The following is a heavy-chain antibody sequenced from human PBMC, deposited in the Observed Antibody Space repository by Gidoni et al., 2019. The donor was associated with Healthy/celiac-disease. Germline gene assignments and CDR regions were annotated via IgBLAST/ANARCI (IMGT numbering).Heavy chain of an antibody. D-gene: IGHD6-13*01. CDR3: ARDRGDSSSWYGPRAFDI. CDR2: IYYSGST. Sequence: QLQLQESGPGLVKPSETLSLTCTVSGGSISSSSYYWGWIRQPPGKGLEWIGSIYYSGSTYYNPSLKSRVTISVDTSKNQFSLKLSSVTAADTAVYYCARDRGDSSSWYGPRAFDIWGQGTMVTVSS. V-gene: IGHV4-39*07. J-gene: IGHJ3*02. CDR1: GGSISSSSYY.